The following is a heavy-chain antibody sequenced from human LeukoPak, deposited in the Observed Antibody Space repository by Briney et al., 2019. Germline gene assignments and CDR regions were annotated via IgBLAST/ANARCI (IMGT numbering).Heavy chain of an antibody. J-gene: IGHJ3*02. CDR2: IYTSGST. Sequence: SETLSLTCTASGGSISSYYWSWIRQPPGKGLEWIGYIYTSGSTNYNPSLKSRVTISVDTSKNQFSLKLSSVTAADTAVYYCARPARGGGAFDIWGQGTMVTVSS. V-gene: IGHV4-4*09. CDR1: GGSISSYY. D-gene: IGHD3-10*01. CDR3: ARPARGGGAFDI.